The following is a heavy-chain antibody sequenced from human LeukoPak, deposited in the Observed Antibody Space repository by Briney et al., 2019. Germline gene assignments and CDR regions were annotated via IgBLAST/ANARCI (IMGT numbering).Heavy chain of an antibody. CDR2: IKQDGSEK. CDR3: ARDGITGTVAFDI. Sequence: GGSLTLSCAASGFTFSSYCLTWVRQAPGKGLEWVANIKQDGSEKYYVDSVKGRFAISRDNAQNPLYLQMNSLRAEDTAVYYCARDGITGTVAFDIWGQGTMVTVSS. D-gene: IGHD1-20*01. CDR1: GFTFSSYC. V-gene: IGHV3-7*01. J-gene: IGHJ3*02.